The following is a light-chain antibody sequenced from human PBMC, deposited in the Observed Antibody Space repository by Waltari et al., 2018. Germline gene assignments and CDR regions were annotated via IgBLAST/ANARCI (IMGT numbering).Light chain of an antibody. CDR1: QDISTY. CDR3: QQYHSLLP. CDR2: DVS. J-gene: IGKJ4*01. V-gene: IGKV1-33*01. Sequence: DIQMTQSPSSLSASVGDRVTITCRASQDISTYLNWYQQRPGKAPTVLIYDVSILPNGVPSTFSGRGYGTDFTLTISSLRPEDFATYYCQQYHSLLPFGGGTKVEI.